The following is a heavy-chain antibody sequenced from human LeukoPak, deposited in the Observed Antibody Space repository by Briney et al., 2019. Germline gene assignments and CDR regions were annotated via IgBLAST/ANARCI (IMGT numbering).Heavy chain of an antibody. CDR3: ARDQDGTVWFDY. D-gene: IGHD3/OR15-3a*01. CDR1: GYTFTGYY. Sequence: ASVKVSCKASGYTFTGYYMHWVRQAPGQGLEWMGWINPNSGGTNYAQKFQGRVTMTRDTSISTAYMEMSRLRYDDTAVYYCARDQDGTVWFDYWGQGTLVTVSS. CDR2: INPNSGGT. V-gene: IGHV1-2*02. J-gene: IGHJ4*02.